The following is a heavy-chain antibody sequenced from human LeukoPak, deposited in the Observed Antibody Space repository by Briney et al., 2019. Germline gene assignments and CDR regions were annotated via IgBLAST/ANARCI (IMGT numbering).Heavy chain of an antibody. CDR3: TKWSGFGDD. D-gene: IGHD3-10*01. V-gene: IGHV3-23*01. Sequence: GGSLRLSCAASGFTFSSKSMTWVRQTPGKGPEWVSGISGSGDSTFYADSVKGRFTISRDNSRNTLYLQMSSLRPEDTAVYYCTKWSGFGDDWGQGTLVTVSS. CDR2: ISGSGDST. J-gene: IGHJ4*02. CDR1: GFTFSSKS.